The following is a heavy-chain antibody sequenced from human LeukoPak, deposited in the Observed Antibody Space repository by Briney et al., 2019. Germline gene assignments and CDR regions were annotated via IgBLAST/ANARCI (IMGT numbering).Heavy chain of an antibody. D-gene: IGHD3-3*01. J-gene: IGHJ4*02. Sequence: PGGSLRLSCAASGFTFSDYYMSWIRQAPGKGLEWVSYISSSGSTIYYADSVKGRFTISRDNAKNSLYLQMNSLRAEDTAVYYCARESMTGYDFWSGYYPRDFDYWGQGTLVTVSS. CDR3: ARESMTGYDFWSGYYPRDFDY. CDR2: ISSSGSTI. V-gene: IGHV3-11*01. CDR1: GFTFSDYY.